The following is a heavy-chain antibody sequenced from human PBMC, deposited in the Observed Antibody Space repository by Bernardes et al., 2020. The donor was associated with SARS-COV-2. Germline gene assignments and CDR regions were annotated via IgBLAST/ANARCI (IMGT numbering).Heavy chain of an antibody. V-gene: IGHV3-74*01. CDR1: GFTFSSYW. CDR2: INGDGSST. CDR3: ARAPSGDFQDYFDY. J-gene: IGHJ4*02. Sequence: SLRLSCAASGFTFSSYWMHWVRQAPGKGLVWVSRINGDGSSTRYADSVKGRFTISRDNAKNTLYLQMNSLRVEDTAVYYCARAPSGDFQDYFDYWGQGTLVTVSS. D-gene: IGHD7-27*01.